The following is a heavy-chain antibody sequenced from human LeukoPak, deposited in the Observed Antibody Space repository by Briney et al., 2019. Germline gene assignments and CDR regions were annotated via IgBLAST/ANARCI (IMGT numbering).Heavy chain of an antibody. D-gene: IGHD3-10*01. Sequence: TGGSLRLSCAASGFTFSDYYMSWIRQAPGKGLEWVSYISSSGSTIYYADSVKGRFTISRDNAKNSLYLQMNSLRAEDTAVYYCARDSGEGGYPQYYYGMDVWGQGTTVTVSS. CDR1: GFTFSDYY. J-gene: IGHJ6*02. CDR3: ARDSGEGGYPQYYYGMDV. V-gene: IGHV3-11*01. CDR2: ISSSGSTI.